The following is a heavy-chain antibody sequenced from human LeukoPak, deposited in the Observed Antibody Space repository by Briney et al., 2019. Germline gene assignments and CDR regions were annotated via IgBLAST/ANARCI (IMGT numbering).Heavy chain of an antibody. J-gene: IGHJ4*02. CDR2: ISSSGTTI. CDR1: GFTFSSYA. V-gene: IGHV3-48*03. D-gene: IGHD2-2*01. CDR3: ARRYCSSTSCLIDY. Sequence: PGGSLRLSCAASGFTFSSYAMRWVRQAPGKGLEWVSYISSSGTTIYYADSVKGRFTISRDNAKNSLYLQMNSLRAEDTAVYYCARRYCSSTSCLIDYWGQGTLVTVSS.